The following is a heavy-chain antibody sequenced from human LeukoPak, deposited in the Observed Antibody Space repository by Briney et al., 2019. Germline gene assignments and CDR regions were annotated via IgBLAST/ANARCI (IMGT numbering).Heavy chain of an antibody. J-gene: IGHJ6*03. D-gene: IGHD4-11*01. CDR2: IRSKAYGGTT. CDR1: GFTFGDYA. V-gene: IGHV3-49*04. CDR3: ARDSMTTVSYYYYYYMDV. Sequence: GGSLRLSCTASGFTFGDYAMSWVRQAPGKGLEWVGFIRSKAYGGTTEYAASVKGRFTISRDDSKSIAYLQMNSLRAEDTAVYYCARDSMTTVSYYYYYYMDVWGKGTTVTVSS.